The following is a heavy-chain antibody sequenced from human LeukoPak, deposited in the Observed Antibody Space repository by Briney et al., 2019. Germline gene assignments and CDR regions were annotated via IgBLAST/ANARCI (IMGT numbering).Heavy chain of an antibody. J-gene: IGHJ5*02. CDR3: ARDGVDCSGGSCYPNWFDP. CDR2: ISAYNGNT. D-gene: IGHD2-15*01. V-gene: IGHV1-18*01. Sequence: ASVKVSCKASGYTFTSYGISWVRQAPGQGLEWMGWISAYNGNTNCAQKLQGRVTMTTDTSTSTAYMELRSLRSDDTAVHYCARDGVDCSGGSCYPNWFDPWGQGTLVTVSS. CDR1: GYTFTSYG.